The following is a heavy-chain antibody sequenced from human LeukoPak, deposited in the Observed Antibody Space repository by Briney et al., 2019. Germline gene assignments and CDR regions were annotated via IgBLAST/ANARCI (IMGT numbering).Heavy chain of an antibody. CDR3: ARDGEYSGYDTFDY. J-gene: IGHJ4*02. V-gene: IGHV3-48*02. Sequence: GGSLRLSCAASEFAFSTYNMNWVRQAPGKGLEWVSYISTGSSTTYYADSVKGRFTISRDNVENSLYLQMNSLRDEDTAVYYCARDGEYSGYDTFDYWGQGTLVTVSS. D-gene: IGHD5-12*01. CDR2: ISTGSSTT. CDR1: EFAFSTYN.